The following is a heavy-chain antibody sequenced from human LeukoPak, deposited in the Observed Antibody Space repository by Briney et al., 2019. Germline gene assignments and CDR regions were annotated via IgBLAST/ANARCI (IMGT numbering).Heavy chain of an antibody. D-gene: IGHD6-19*01. Sequence: GGSLRLSCAASGFTFSSSAMHWVRQAPDKGLEWVAVISYDGSNKYYADSVKGRFTISRDNSKNTLYLQMNSLRADDTAVYYCARDSDSSGWYEGFDYWGQGTLVTVSP. CDR1: GFTFSSSA. CDR3: ARDSDSSGWYEGFDY. CDR2: ISYDGSNK. V-gene: IGHV3-30-3*01. J-gene: IGHJ4*02.